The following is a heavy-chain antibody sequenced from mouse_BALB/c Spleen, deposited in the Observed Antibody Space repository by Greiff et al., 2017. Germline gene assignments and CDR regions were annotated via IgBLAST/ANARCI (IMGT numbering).Heavy chain of an antibody. CDR2: INSNGGST. Sequence: DVKLVESGGGLVKLGGSLKLSCAASGFTFSSYYMSWVRQTPEKRLELVAAINSNGGSTYYPDTVKGRFTISRDNAKNTLYLQMSSLKSEDTALYYCARQNTVVAPMDYWGQGTSVTVSS. V-gene: IGHV5-6-2*01. D-gene: IGHD1-1*01. J-gene: IGHJ4*01. CDR1: GFTFSSYY. CDR3: ARQNTVVAPMDY.